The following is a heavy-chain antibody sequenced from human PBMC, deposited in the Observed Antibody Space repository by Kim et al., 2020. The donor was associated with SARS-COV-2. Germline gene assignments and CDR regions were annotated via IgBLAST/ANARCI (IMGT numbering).Heavy chain of an antibody. CDR3: ARATGEEVDY. CDR1: GGSITSHY. D-gene: IGHD3-16*01. Sequence: SETLSLTCSVSGGSITSHYWSWVRQAPGKGLEWIGYRYYTGTTHYSPSLRSRVTISADTSTNKVSLQVNSVTAADTAIYYCARATGEEVDYWGQGILVTV. V-gene: IGHV4-59*11. CDR2: RYYTGTT. J-gene: IGHJ4*02.